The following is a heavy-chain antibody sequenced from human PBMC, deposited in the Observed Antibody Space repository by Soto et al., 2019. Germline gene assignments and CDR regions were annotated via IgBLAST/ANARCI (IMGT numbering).Heavy chain of an antibody. J-gene: IGHJ6*03. CDR3: ARGSGDCSGGSCWNYYYYYMDV. CDR2: INPNSGGT. Sequence: QVQLVQSGAVVKKPGASVKVSCKASGYTFTGYYMHWVRQAPGQGLEWMGWINPNSGGTNYAQKFQGWVTMTRDTSISTAYMELSRLRSDDTAVYYCARGSGDCSGGSCWNYYYYYMDVWGKGTTVTVSS. V-gene: IGHV1-2*04. CDR1: GYTFTGYY. D-gene: IGHD2-15*01.